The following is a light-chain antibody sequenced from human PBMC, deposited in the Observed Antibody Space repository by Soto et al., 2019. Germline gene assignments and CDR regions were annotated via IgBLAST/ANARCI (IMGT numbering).Light chain of an antibody. CDR1: QSVSNY. Sequence: DIQMTQSPSSLTASVGDRVTITCRASQSVSNYLNWYQQKPGKAPTLLIYAASTLQSGVPSRISGSGSGTDFTLTISSLQPEDFATYYFQQDLRLPLTFGPGTHVDIK. CDR3: QQDLRLPLT. J-gene: IGKJ3*01. V-gene: IGKV1-39*01. CDR2: AAS.